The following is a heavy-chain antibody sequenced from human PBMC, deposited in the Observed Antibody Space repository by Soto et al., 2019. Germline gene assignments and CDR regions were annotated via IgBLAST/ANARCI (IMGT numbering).Heavy chain of an antibody. CDR2: IWYDGSNK. CDR3: ARWGDNKIFDY. Sequence: GGSLRLSWVASGFHSSSYRMHWVRQAPGKGLEWVAVIWYDGSNKYYADSVKGRFTISRDNSKNTVYLQMNSLRAEDTAVYYCARWGDNKIFDYWGQGT. J-gene: IGHJ4*02. V-gene: IGHV3-33*01. CDR1: GFHSSSYR. D-gene: IGHD1-1*01.